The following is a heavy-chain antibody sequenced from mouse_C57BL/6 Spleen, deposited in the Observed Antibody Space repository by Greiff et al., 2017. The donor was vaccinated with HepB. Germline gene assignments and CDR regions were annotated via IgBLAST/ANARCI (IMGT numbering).Heavy chain of an antibody. V-gene: IGHV1-18*01. J-gene: IGHJ1*03. CDR3: ARRIYYGNWYFDV. D-gene: IGHD2-1*01. CDR1: GYTFTDYN. Sequence: VQLQQSGPELVKPGASVKIPCKASGYTFTDYNMDWVKQSHVKSLEWIGDINPNNGGTIYNQKFKGKATLTVDKSSSTAYMELRSLTSEDTAVYYCARRIYYGNWYFDVWGTGTTVTVSS. CDR2: INPNNGGT.